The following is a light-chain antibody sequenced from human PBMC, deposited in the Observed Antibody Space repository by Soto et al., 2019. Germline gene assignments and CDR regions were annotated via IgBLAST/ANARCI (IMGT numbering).Light chain of an antibody. CDR3: QHHNSYSQT. Sequence: DIQMTQSPPTLSASVGDRVTITCRASQGIRHYLAWYQQMPGKAPKLLIYAASTLQSGVPSRFSGSGSGTEFTLTISSLQPDDFGTYFCQHHNSYSQTFGQGTKVEIK. CDR1: QGIRHY. CDR2: AAS. J-gene: IGKJ1*01. V-gene: IGKV1-5*01.